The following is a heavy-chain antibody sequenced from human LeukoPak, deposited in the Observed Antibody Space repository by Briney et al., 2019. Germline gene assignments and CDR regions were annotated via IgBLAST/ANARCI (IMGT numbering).Heavy chain of an antibody. Sequence: SETLSLTCTVSGGSISSYYWSWIRQPAGKGLEWIGRIYTSGGTNYNPSLKSRVTMSVDTSKNQFSLKLSSVTATDTAVYYCARGGTAMDKNYYYYYMDVWGKGTTVTVSS. CDR1: GGSISSYY. CDR2: IYTSGGT. J-gene: IGHJ6*03. D-gene: IGHD5-18*01. CDR3: ARGGTAMDKNYYYYYMDV. V-gene: IGHV4-4*07.